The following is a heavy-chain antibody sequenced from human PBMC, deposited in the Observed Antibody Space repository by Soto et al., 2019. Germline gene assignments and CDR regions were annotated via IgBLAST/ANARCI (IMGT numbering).Heavy chain of an antibody. CDR2: ISSSSSYI. CDR1: GFTFSSYS. Sequence: GGSRSLSCAASGFTFSSYSMTWVRQAPGKEQEWISSISSSSSYIYYADSVKGRFTISRDNAKNSLYLQMNSLRAEDTAVYYCVRDKVGIAAWPRVGWWYGLWGQGTLDTVCS. V-gene: IGHV3-21*01. CDR3: VRDKVGIAAWPRVGWWYGL. J-gene: IGHJ4*02. D-gene: IGHD6-13*01.